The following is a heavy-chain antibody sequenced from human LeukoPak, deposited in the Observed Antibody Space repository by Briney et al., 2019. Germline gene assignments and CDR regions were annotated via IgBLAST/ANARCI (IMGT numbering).Heavy chain of an antibody. CDR1: GGSFSGYY. Sequence: SETLSLTCAVYGGSFSGYYWSWIRQPPGKGLEWIGEINHSGSTNYNPSLKSRVTISVDTSKNQFSLKLSSVTAADTAVYYCARGGGGYPNYWGQGTLVTVSS. V-gene: IGHV4-34*01. CDR2: INHSGST. D-gene: IGHD5-18*01. CDR3: ARGGGGYPNY. J-gene: IGHJ4*02.